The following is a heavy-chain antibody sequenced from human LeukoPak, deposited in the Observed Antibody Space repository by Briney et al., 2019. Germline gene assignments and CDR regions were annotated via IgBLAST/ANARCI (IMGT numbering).Heavy chain of an antibody. CDR3: ARDRWDYYDSSGYRNWFDP. Sequence: SETLSLTCTVSGGSITSYYWSWIRQPPGKGLEWIGYIYYSGSTNYNPSLKSRVTISVDTSKNQFSLKLSSVTAADTAVYYCARDRWDYYDSSGYRNWFDPWGQGTLVTVSS. CDR2: IYYSGST. CDR1: GGSITSYY. V-gene: IGHV4-59*12. D-gene: IGHD3-22*01. J-gene: IGHJ5*02.